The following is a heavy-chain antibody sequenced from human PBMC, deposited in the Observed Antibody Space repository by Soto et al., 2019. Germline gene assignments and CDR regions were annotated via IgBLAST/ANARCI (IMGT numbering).Heavy chain of an antibody. D-gene: IGHD1-26*01. CDR1: GGSFSGYY. V-gene: IGHV4-34*01. CDR3: ARGSVGATSYYYYYGMDV. J-gene: IGHJ6*02. CDR2: INHSGST. Sequence: SETLSLTCAVYGGSFSGYYWSWIRQPPGKGLEWIGEINHSGSTNYNPSLKSRVTISEDASKNQFSLQLSSVTAADTAVYYCARGSVGATSYYYYYGMDVWGQGTTVTVS.